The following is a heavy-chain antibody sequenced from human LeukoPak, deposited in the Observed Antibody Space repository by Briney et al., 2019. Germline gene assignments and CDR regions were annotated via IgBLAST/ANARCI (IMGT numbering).Heavy chain of an antibody. CDR3: AREGGAERDDAFDI. V-gene: IGHV3-48*01. CDR2: ISSSSSTI. Sequence: PGGSLRLSCAASGFTFSSYSMNWVRQAPGKGLEWVSYISSSSSTIYYADSVKGRFTISRDNSKNTLYLQMNSLRAEDTAVYYCAREGGAERDDAFDIWGQGTMVTVSS. D-gene: IGHD1-1*01. CDR1: GFTFSSYS. J-gene: IGHJ3*02.